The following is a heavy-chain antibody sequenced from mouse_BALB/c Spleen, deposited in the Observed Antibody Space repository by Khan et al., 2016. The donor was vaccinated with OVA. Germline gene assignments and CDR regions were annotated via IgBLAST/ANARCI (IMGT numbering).Heavy chain of an antibody. J-gene: IGHJ3*01. CDR1: GDSITSGY. V-gene: IGHV3-8*02. Sequence: EVQLQEAGPSPVKPSQTLALTCSVTGDSITSGYWNWIRKFPGNKLEYMGYISYSGSTYYNQSLKSRIPITRDTSKNQYYLQLNSVTTEDTPTYYCARFGNYVWFAYWGQGTLVTVSA. CDR2: ISYSGST. D-gene: IGHD2-1*01. CDR3: ARFGNYVWFAY.